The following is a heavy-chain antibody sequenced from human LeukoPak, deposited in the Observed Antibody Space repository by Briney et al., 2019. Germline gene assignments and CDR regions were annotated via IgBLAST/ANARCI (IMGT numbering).Heavy chain of an antibody. Sequence: SETLSPTCTVSGGSISSYYWSWIRQPPVKGLEWIGYIYYSGSTTYNPSLKSRVTISIDTSKNQFSLKLSSVTAADTAVYYCARGRAGGTGTYYYYYYLDVWGKGTTVTVSS. J-gene: IGHJ6*03. CDR3: ARGRAGGTGTYYYYYYLDV. CDR2: IYYSGST. V-gene: IGHV4-59*01. D-gene: IGHD3-16*01. CDR1: GGSISSYY.